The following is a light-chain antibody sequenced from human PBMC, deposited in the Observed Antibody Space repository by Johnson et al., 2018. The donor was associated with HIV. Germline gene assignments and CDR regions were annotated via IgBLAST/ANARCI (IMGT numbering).Light chain of an antibody. CDR3: GTWDNSLSAGV. Sequence: VLPQPPSVSAAPGQKVTISCSGSSSNIGNNYVSWYQQLPGTAPKLLIYDNNKRPSGIPDRFSGSKSGTSATLGITGLQTGDEADYYCGTWDNSLSAGVFGTGTKVTVL. CDR2: DNN. V-gene: IGLV1-51*01. J-gene: IGLJ1*01. CDR1: SSNIGNNY.